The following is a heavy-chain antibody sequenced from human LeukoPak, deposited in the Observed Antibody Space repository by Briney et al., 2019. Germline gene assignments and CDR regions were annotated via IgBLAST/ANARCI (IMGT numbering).Heavy chain of an antibody. CDR2: ISYDGSNK. Sequence: GGSLRLSCAASGFTFSSYAIHWVRQAPGKGLEWVAVISYDGSNKYYVDSVKGRFTISRDNSKNTLYLQMNNLRAEDTAVYYCATSRDFYDTSGYYPYYFDCWGQGTLVTVSS. CDR1: GFTFSSYA. J-gene: IGHJ4*02. CDR3: ATSRDFYDTSGYYPYYFDC. D-gene: IGHD3-22*01. V-gene: IGHV3-30-3*01.